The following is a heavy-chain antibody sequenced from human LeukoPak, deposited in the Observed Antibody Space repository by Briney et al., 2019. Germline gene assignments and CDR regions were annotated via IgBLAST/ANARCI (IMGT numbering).Heavy chain of an antibody. CDR2: ISGSGGST. CDR1: GFTFSSYA. V-gene: IGHV3-23*01. CDR3: AKVLGWSYYYYMDV. D-gene: IGHD3/OR15-3a*01. Sequence: GGSLRLSCAASGFTFSSYAMSWVRQAPGKGLEWVSAISGSGGSTYYADSVKGRFTISRDNSKNTLYLQMNSLRAEDTAVYYCAKVLGWSYYYYMDVWGKGTTVTISS. J-gene: IGHJ6*03.